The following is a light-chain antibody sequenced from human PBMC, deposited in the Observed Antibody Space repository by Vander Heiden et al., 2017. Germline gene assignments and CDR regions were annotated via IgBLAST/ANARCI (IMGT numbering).Light chain of an antibody. CDR3: TSYAGNNIWK. CDR2: EVT. CDR1: SSDIGTYNY. J-gene: IGLJ2*01. Sequence: QSALTQPPSASGSPGQSVTISCTGTSSDIGTYNYVSWFQHHPGKAPKLMISEVTKRPSGVPDRFSGSKSGHTASLTVSGLQAEDEADYYCTSYAGNNIWKFGGGTKLTVL. V-gene: IGLV2-8*01.